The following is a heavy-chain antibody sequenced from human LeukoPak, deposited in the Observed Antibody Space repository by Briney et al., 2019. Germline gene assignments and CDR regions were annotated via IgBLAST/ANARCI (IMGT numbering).Heavy chain of an antibody. D-gene: IGHD3-9*01. CDR2: ISSSGSTI. V-gene: IGHV3-48*03. J-gene: IGHJ4*02. Sequence: GGSLRLSCAASGFTFSSYEMNWVRQAPGKGLEWVSYISSSGSTIYYADSVKGRFTISRDNSKNTLYLQMNSLRAEDTAVYYCAKELGLRYFDWLGDYWGQGTLVTVSS. CDR1: GFTFSSYE. CDR3: AKELGLRYFDWLGDY.